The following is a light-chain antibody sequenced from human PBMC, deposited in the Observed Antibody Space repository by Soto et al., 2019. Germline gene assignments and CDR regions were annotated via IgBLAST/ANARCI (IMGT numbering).Light chain of an antibody. CDR1: SSDIGHYDY. Sequence: QSALTQPASVSGSPGQSITISCTGTSSDIGHYDYVSWYQQHPGKAPKLMIYHVTYRPSGVSNRYSGSKSGNSASLTISGLQAEEEADSYRCSLNTRHTYVFGSGTKVTV. CDR2: HVT. CDR3: CSLNTRHTYV. V-gene: IGLV2-14*03. J-gene: IGLJ1*01.